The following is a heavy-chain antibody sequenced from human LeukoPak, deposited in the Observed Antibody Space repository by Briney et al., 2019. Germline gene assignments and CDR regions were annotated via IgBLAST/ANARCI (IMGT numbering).Heavy chain of an antibody. CDR2: IRSKANSYAT. J-gene: IGHJ4*02. CDR3: TSFKFFGGFDY. Sequence: PGGSLRLSCAASGFTFSGSAMHWVRQASGKGLEWVGRIRSKANSYATAYAASVKGRFTISRDDSRNTAYVQMNSLKTEDTALYYCTSFKFFGGFDYWGQGTLVPVSS. CDR1: GFTFSGSA. D-gene: IGHD2-15*01. V-gene: IGHV3-73*01.